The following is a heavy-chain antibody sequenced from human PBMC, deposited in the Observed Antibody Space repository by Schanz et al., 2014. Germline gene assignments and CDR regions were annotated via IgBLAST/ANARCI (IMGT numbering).Heavy chain of an antibody. CDR2: ISGSGGST. CDR3: AKDLLYGAPMPLNHLDY. Sequence: EVQLLESGGGLVQPGGSLRLSCEASGFTFSSYAMSWVRQAPGKGLEWVSGISGSGGSTYYADSVKGRFTISRDNSKNTLYLQMNSLRAEDTAVYYCAKDLLYGAPMPLNHLDYWGQGTLVTVSS. CDR1: GFTFSSYA. D-gene: IGHD2-2*01. J-gene: IGHJ4*02. V-gene: IGHV3-23*01.